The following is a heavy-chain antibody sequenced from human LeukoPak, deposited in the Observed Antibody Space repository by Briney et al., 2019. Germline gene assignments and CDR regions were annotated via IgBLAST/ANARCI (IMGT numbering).Heavy chain of an antibody. D-gene: IGHD5-18*01. CDR3: AREEGYSYGQDYWYFDL. CDR2: IYYSGST. J-gene: IGHJ2*01. Sequence: KPSETLSLTCTVSGGSISSYYWSWIRQPPGKGLEWIGYIYYSGSTNYNPSLKSRVTISVDTSKNQFSLKLSSVTAADTAVYYCAREEGYSYGQDYWYFDLWGRGTLVPVSS. V-gene: IGHV4-59*01. CDR1: GGSISSYY.